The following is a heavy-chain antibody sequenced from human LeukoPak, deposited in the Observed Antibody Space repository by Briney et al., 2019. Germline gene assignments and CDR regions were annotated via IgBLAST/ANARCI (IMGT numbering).Heavy chain of an antibody. V-gene: IGHV4-39*01. D-gene: IGHD5-12*01. CDR1: GGSISSSSYY. CDR3: ASLYSGYALGDY. CDR2: IYYSGST. J-gene: IGHJ4*02. Sequence: SETLSLTYTVSGGSISSSSYYWGWIRQPPGKGLEWIGSIYYSGSTYYNPSLKSRVTISVDTSKNQFSLKLSSVTAADTAVYYCASLYSGYALGDYWGQGTLVTVSS.